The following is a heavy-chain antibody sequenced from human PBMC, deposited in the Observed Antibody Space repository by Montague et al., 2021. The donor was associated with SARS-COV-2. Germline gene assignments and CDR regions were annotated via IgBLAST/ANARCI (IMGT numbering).Heavy chain of an antibody. V-gene: IGHV6-1*01. CDR1: GDSDSSNRAA. J-gene: IGHJ4*02. CDR2: TYFRLKWYS. CDR3: TRSWGWKEPHYYFDH. Sequence: CAISGDSDSSNRAAWNWIRQSPSIGLEWLGRTYFRLKWYSEYAFSVKGRITINADTSTNQFSLQVNSVTPEDTAIYYCTRSWGWKEPHYYFDHWGQGTLVIVSS. D-gene: IGHD1-14*01.